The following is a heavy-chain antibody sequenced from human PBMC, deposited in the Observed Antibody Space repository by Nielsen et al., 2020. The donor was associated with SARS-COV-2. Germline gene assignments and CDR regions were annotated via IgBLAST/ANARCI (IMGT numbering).Heavy chain of an antibody. V-gene: IGHV3-30*04. Sequence: GESLKISCAASGFTFSSYAMHWVRQAPGKGLEWVAVISYDGSNKYYADSVKGRFTISRDNSKNTLYLQMNSLRAEDTAVYYCARDPAGDIVVVVAASAFDIWGQGTMVTVSS. CDR1: GFTFSSYA. CDR3: ARDPAGDIVVVVAASAFDI. J-gene: IGHJ3*02. CDR2: ISYDGSNK. D-gene: IGHD2-15*01.